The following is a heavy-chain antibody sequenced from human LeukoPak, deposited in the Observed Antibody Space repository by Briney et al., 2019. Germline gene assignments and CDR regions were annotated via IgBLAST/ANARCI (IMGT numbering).Heavy chain of an antibody. CDR2: MNPNSGNT. D-gene: IGHD2-2*01. V-gene: IGHV1-8*01. CDR3: ARGRPRYCSSTSCFDY. CDR1: GYTFTSYD. Sequence: ASVTVSCKASGYTFTSYDINWVRQAPGQGLEWMGWMNPNSGNTGYAQKFQGRVTMTRNTSISTAYMELSSLRSEDTAVYYCARGRPRYCSSTSCFDYWGQGTLVTVSS. J-gene: IGHJ4*02.